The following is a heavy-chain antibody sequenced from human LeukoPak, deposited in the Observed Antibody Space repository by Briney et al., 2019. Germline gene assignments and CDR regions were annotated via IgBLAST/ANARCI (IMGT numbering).Heavy chain of an antibody. D-gene: IGHD3-10*01. Sequence: GASLKISCKGSGYSFTSYWIGWVHELRGKVLEWMGIIYPGDSDTRYSPSFQGQVTISADKSISTAYLQWSSLKASDTAMYYCARQSGSPFDYWGQGTLVTVSS. CDR3: ARQSGSPFDY. V-gene: IGHV5-51*07. J-gene: IGHJ4*02. CDR1: GYSFTSYW. CDR2: IYPGDSDT.